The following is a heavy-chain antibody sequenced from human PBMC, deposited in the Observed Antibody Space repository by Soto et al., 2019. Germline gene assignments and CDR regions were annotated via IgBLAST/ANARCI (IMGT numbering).Heavy chain of an antibody. V-gene: IGHV4-30-2*01. CDR2: IYHSGVT. CDR1: GDSSSTSTYS. CDR3: AGMPYTSGLRFDP. Sequence: SETLSLTCSFSGDSSSTSTYSWSWIRQPPGKALEWVGFIYHSGVTSYNPSLKSRVSISLDMSNSQCTLNLRSVTAADTAVYYCAGMPYTSGLRFDPWGPGTLVTVST. D-gene: IGHD6-19*01. J-gene: IGHJ5*02.